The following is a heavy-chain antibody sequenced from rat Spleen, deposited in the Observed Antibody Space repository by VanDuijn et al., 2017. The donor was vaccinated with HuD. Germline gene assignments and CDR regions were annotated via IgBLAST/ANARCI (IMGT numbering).Heavy chain of an antibody. CDR3: ARAGITIAAISPLAY. CDR1: GFTFNNYW. CDR2: IIYDGSTT. V-gene: IGHV5-31*01. D-gene: IGHD1-2*01. Sequence: EVQLVESGGGLVQPGRSLKLACIASGFTFNNYWMTWIRQAPGKGLEWVATIIYDGSTTYYRDSVKGRFTTSRDNAKSTLYLQMDSLRSEDTATYYCARAGITIAAISPLAYWGQGTLVTVSS. J-gene: IGHJ3*01.